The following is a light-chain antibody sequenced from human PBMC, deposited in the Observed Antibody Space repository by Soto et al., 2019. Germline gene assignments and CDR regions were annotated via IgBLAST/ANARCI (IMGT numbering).Light chain of an antibody. CDR2: GAS. J-gene: IGKJ4*01. Sequence: EIVLTQSPGTLSLSPGERATLSCRASQSVSSSYLAWYQPKPGQAPRLLIYGASSRATGIPDRFSGSPSETAFTLPISRLEPEDFAAYYCQQYGSSPRLTFGGGTKVEIK. CDR3: QQYGSSPRLT. CDR1: QSVSSSY. V-gene: IGKV3-20*01.